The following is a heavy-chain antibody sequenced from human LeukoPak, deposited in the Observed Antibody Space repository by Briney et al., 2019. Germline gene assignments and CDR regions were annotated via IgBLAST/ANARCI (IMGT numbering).Heavy chain of an antibody. V-gene: IGHV3-30*18. CDR1: GFTFSSYG. CDR2: ISYDGSNK. D-gene: IGHD5-18*01. J-gene: IGHJ4*02. CDR3: AKDKTAMAYYFGY. Sequence: GGSLRLSCAASGFTFSSYGMHWVRQAPGKGLEWVAVISYDGSNKYYADSVKGRFTISRDNSKNTLYLQMNSLRAEDTAVYYCAKDKTAMAYYFGYWGQGTLVTVSS.